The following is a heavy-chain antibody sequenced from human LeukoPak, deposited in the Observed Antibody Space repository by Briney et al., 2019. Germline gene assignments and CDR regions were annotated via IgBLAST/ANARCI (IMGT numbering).Heavy chain of an antibody. V-gene: IGHV3-11*01. CDR3: AGYHWNSGVVY. Sequence: GGSLRLSCAASGFTFSDYAMSWIRQAPGQGLKRVSYISRSGDTIDYADSVKGRFSISRDNAKNSLYLQMNSLRAEDTAVYYCAGYHWNSGVVYWGQGTLVTVSS. CDR1: GFTFSDYA. J-gene: IGHJ4*02. CDR2: ISRSGDTI. D-gene: IGHD1-7*01.